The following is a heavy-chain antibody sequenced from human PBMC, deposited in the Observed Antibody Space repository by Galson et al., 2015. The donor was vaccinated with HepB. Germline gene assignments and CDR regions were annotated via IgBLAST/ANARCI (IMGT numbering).Heavy chain of an antibody. CDR1: GYSFTSYW. J-gene: IGHJ2*01. V-gene: IGHV5-51*01. Sequence: QSGAEVKKPGESLKISCKGSGYSFTSYWIGWVRQMPGKGLEWMGIIYPGDSDTRYSPSFQGQVTISADKSISTAYLQWSSLKASDTAMYYCARRIRGDWQQLDEYWYFDLWGRGTLVTVSS. CDR2: IYPGDSDT. D-gene: IGHD6-13*01. CDR3: ARRIRGDWQQLDEYWYFDL.